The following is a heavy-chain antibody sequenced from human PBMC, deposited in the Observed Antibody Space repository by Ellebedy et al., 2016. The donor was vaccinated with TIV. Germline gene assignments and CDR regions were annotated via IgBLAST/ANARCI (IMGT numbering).Heavy chain of an antibody. V-gene: IGHV4-34*01. J-gene: IGHJ4*02. CDR1: GGSFSGYY. Sequence: SETLSLXCAVYGGSFSGYYWSWIRQPPGKGLEWIGEINHSGSTNYNPSLKSRVTISVDTSKNQFSLKLSSVTAADTAVYYCAREVAGSGSWGYWGQGTLVTVSS. CDR3: AREVAGSGSWGY. CDR2: INHSGST. D-gene: IGHD3-10*01.